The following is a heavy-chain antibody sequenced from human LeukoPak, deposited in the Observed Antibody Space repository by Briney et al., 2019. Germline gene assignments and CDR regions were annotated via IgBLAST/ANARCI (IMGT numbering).Heavy chain of an antibody. D-gene: IGHD5-18*01. CDR3: AKDIRRGYNYGYDQFAY. CDR2: IGFDGSDH. J-gene: IGHJ4*02. V-gene: IGHV3-30*02. Sequence: PGGSLRLSCAASGFTFSNYGMHWARQAPGKGLEWVAFIGFDGSDHSYADSVKGRFTISRDSPKNTLYLQMNSLRAEDTAVYYCAKDIRRGYNYGYDQFAYWGLGTLVTVSS. CDR1: GFTFSNYG.